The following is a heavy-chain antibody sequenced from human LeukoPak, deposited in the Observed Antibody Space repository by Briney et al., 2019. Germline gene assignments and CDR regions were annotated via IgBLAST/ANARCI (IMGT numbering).Heavy chain of an antibody. D-gene: IGHD4-11*01. J-gene: IGHJ5*02. CDR3: ARDTVTNNWFDP. V-gene: IGHV3-74*01. Sequence: GGSLRLSCAASGFTFSSYWMHWVRHAPGKGLVWVSRINTDGSSTSYADSVKGRFTISRDNAKNTLYLQMISLRAEDTAVYYCARDTVTNNWFDPWGQGTLVTVSS. CDR1: GFTFSSYW. CDR2: INTDGSST.